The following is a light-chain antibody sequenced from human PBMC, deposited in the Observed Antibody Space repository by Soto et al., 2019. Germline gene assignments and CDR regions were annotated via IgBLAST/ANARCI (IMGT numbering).Light chain of an antibody. CDR2: DVN. J-gene: IGLJ2*01. CDR3: SSYAGTTTFVL. CDR1: SSDVGGYDF. Sequence: QSVLTQPASVSGSPGQSITISCTGTSSDVGGYDFVSWYQHHPGKAPKLMIYDVNNRPSGLSDRFSGSKSGNTASLTISGLQTEDEADYYCSSYAGTTTFVLFGGGTKVTVL. V-gene: IGLV2-14*01.